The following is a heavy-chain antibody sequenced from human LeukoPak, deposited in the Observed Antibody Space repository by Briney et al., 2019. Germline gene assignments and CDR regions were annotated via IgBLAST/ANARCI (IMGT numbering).Heavy chain of an antibody. J-gene: IGHJ6*02. V-gene: IGHV4-39*02. CDR2: IYYSGNT. Sequence: SETLSLTCSVSGGSISKSPYYWAWIRQTPGKGLEWIANIYYSGNTYYNLSLKSRVTISVDTSKNHFSLKLNSVTAADTAVYYCARSGPYCSGGSSYAYAMDVWGQGTTATVSS. CDR1: GGSISKSPYY. D-gene: IGHD2-15*01. CDR3: ARSGPYCSGGSSYAYAMDV.